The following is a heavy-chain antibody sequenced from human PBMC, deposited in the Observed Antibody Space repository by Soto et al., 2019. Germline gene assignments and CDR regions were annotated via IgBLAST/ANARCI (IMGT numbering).Heavy chain of an antibody. J-gene: IGHJ4*02. D-gene: IGHD1-26*01. CDR1: GFSFRSYA. Sequence: EVQLLESGGDLVQPGGSLRLSCAASGFSFRSYAMGWVRQAPGKGLNWVSSISAGGDGTYYADSVKGRFTISRDKSKNTVYLQMTSLRADDMDVYYCADGGRYPYYWGPGTLVTVSS. CDR2: ISAGGDGT. V-gene: IGHV3-23*01. CDR3: ADGGRYPYY.